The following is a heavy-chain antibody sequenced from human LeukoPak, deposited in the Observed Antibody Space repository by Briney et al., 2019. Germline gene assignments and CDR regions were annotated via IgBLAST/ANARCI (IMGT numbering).Heavy chain of an antibody. D-gene: IGHD6-13*01. CDR2: IYYSGST. Sequence: PSETLSLTCTVSGGSISSYYWSWIRQPPGKGLEWIGYIYYSGSTNYNPSLKSRVTISVDTSKNQFSLKLSSVTAADTAVYYCARGVGKQQLVYYYYMDVWGKGTTVTISS. CDR3: ARGVGKQQLVYYYYMDV. CDR1: GGSISSYY. J-gene: IGHJ6*03. V-gene: IGHV4-59*01.